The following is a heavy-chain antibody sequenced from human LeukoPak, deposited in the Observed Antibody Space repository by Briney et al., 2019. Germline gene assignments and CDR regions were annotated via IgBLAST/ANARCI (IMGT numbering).Heavy chain of an antibody. D-gene: IGHD3-10*01. Sequence: SETLSLTCTVSGGSINNYWWSWIRQPPGKGLEWIGYIYYTGSTNYNPSLKSRVTISVDTSKNQFSLKLSSVTAADTAVYYCARGDGSEDYWGQGTLVTVSS. CDR3: ARGDGSEDY. CDR2: IYYTGST. V-gene: IGHV4-59*01. J-gene: IGHJ4*02. CDR1: GGSINNYW.